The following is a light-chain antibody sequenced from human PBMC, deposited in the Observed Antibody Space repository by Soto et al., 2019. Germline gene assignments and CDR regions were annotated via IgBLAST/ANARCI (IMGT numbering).Light chain of an antibody. J-gene: IGKJ1*01. V-gene: IGKV1-39*01. CDR3: QQSDSTPWT. CDR2: TTS. Sequence: DIQLTQSPSSLSASVGDRVTITCRASQSISKYLNWFQQKPGKAPTLLIYTTSTLQNAVPSRFSSSGSGTDFTLTISSLQPEDFATYYCQQSDSTPWTFGHGTKVEIK. CDR1: QSISKY.